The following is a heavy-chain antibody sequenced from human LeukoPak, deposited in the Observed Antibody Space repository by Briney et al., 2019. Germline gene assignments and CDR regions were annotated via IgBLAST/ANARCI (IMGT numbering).Heavy chain of an antibody. Sequence: GGSLRLSCAASGFTFSSYSMNWVRQAPGKGLEWVSYISSSSSTIYYADSVKGRFTISRDNAKNSLYLQMNSLRAEDTAVYYCAKDRTGYSYGYFLSPWGQGTLVTVSS. V-gene: IGHV3-48*01. CDR3: AKDRTGYSYGYFLSP. CDR1: GFTFSSYS. D-gene: IGHD5-18*01. J-gene: IGHJ5*02. CDR2: ISSSSSTI.